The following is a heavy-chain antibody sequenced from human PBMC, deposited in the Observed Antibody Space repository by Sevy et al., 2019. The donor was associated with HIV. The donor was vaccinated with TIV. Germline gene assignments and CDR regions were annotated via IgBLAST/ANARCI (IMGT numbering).Heavy chain of an antibody. CDR1: GFTFGDYA. CDR2: IRSKPYGGTT. D-gene: IGHD5-18*01. V-gene: IGHV3-49*03. J-gene: IGHJ4*01. Sequence: QQGGSLRLSCTASGFTFGDYALSWFRQGPGKGLEWIGFIRSKPYGGTTEYAPSVKGRFIISRVDSYNIAYLQMNSLKAEDTGVYYCTRAQSSALDTAMVIWGQGTLVTVSS. CDR3: TRAQSSALDTAMVI.